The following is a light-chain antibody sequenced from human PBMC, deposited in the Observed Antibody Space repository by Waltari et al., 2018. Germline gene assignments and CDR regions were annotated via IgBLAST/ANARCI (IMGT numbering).Light chain of an antibody. CDR3: QQSYSTSALT. Sequence: DIQLTQSPSFLSASVRDRVTITCRASQGISNYLAWYQQNPGKAPKLLIYSASTLQSGVPSRFSGRGSGTEFSLTISSLQPEDFATYYCQQSYSTSALTFGGGTKVEIK. CDR2: SAS. V-gene: IGKV1-9*01. J-gene: IGKJ4*01. CDR1: QGISNY.